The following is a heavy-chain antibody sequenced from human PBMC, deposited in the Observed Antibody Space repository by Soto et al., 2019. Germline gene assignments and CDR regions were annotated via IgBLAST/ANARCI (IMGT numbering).Heavy chain of an antibody. CDR2: IYYSGST. Sequence: SETLSLTCAVSGGSISSYYWSWIRQPPGKGLEWIGYIYYSGSTNYNPSLKSRVTISVDTSKNQFSLKLSSVTAADTAVYYCARARVYDILTGYHFEPTDVWGQGTTVIVSS. CDR3: ARARVYDILTGYHFEPTDV. D-gene: IGHD3-9*01. CDR1: GGSISSYY. V-gene: IGHV4-59*01. J-gene: IGHJ6*02.